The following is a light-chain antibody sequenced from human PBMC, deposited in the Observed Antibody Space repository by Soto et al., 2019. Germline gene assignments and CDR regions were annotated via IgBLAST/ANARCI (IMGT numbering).Light chain of an antibody. CDR3: QQYSSSRT. J-gene: IGKJ1*01. CDR1: QSVSNNY. CDR2: DAS. Sequence: EIVLTQSPGTLSLSPGERATLSCRASQSVSNNYLAWYQQKPGQAPRLLIYDASNRATGIPARFSGSGSETDFTLTITRLEPEDFAVYYCQQYSSSRTFGQGTKVDIK. V-gene: IGKV3-20*01.